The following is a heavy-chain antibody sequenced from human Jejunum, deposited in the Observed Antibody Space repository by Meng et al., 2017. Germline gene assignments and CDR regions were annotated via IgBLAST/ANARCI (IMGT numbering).Heavy chain of an antibody. CDR3: ARAVDDSQNYYYFMY. D-gene: IGHD3-10*01. J-gene: IGHJ4*02. CDR2: INWSGVRT. Sequence: GESLKISCAASGFTFDDYAMTWVRQVPGKGLEWVSGINWSGVRTNYADSVKGRFTILRDNAKNSVYLQMNSLRAEDTAFYYGARAVDDSQNYYYFMYWGQGTLVTVSS. CDR1: GFTFDDYA. V-gene: IGHV3-20*04.